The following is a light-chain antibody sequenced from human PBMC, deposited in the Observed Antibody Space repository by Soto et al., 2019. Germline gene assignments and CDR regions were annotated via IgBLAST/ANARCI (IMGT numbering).Light chain of an antibody. CDR1: SSNIRNNY. CDR3: GTWDSSLSAGV. V-gene: IGLV1-51*01. Sequence: QSVLTQPPSVSAAPGQTVTISCSGSSSNIRNNYVSWYQQLPGTAPKLLIYDNDKRPSGIPDRFSGSKSGTSATLGITGLQTGDEADYYCGTWDSSLSAGVFGGGTKVTVL. CDR2: DND. J-gene: IGLJ3*02.